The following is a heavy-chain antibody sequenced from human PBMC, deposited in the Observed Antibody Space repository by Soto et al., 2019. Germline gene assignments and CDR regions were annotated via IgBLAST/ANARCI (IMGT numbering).Heavy chain of an antibody. CDR1: GGTFSSYS. CDR3: ARGYCSSTSCYNYYYGMDV. J-gene: IGHJ6*02. CDR2: IIPIFGTA. Sequence: SVKVSCKASGGTFSSYSISWVRQAPGQGLEWMGGIIPIFGTANYAQKFQGRVTITADESTSTAYMELSSLRSEDTAVYYCARGYCSSTSCYNYYYGMDVWGQGTTVTVSS. D-gene: IGHD2-2*02. V-gene: IGHV1-69*13.